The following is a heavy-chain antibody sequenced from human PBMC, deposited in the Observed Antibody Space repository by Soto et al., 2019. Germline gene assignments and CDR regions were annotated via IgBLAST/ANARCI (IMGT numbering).Heavy chain of an antibody. CDR3: AREEYYYGSGAFFDY. D-gene: IGHD3-10*01. V-gene: IGHV1-69*04. Sequence: SGKVSCKASGGTFSSYTIIWVRQAPGQGLEWMGRIIPILGIANYAQKFQGRVTITADKSTSTAYMELSSLRSEDTAVYYCAREEYYYGSGAFFDYWGQGTLVTVSS. CDR2: IIPILGIA. CDR1: GGTFSSYT. J-gene: IGHJ4*02.